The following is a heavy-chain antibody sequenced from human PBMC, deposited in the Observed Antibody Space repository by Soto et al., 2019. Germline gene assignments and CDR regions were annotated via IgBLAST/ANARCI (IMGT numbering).Heavy chain of an antibody. CDR1: GYTFTSYY. CDR2: INPSGGSI. J-gene: IGHJ1*01. V-gene: IGHV1-46*01. Sequence: QVQLVQSGAEVKKPGASVKVSCKASGYTFTSYYMNWVRQAPGQGLEWIGIINPSGGSISDAQKXQXXXTXTRNTSTITDYMERSSLKSEDTAVYYVARDNEGIAAPGGRQHWGQGTLVTVSS. CDR3: ARDNEGIAAPGGRQH. D-gene: IGHD6-13*01.